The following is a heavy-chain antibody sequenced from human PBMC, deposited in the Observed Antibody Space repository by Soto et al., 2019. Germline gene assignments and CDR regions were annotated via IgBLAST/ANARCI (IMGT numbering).Heavy chain of an antibody. Sequence: SETLSLTCTVSGGSLSSGGYYWSWIRQHPGKGLEWIGYIYYSGSTYYNPSLKSRVTISVDTSKNQFSLKLSSVTAADTAVYYCARDRYGSGSLNYYGMDVWGQGTTVTVSS. CDR1: GGSLSSGGYY. D-gene: IGHD3-10*01. V-gene: IGHV4-31*03. J-gene: IGHJ6*02. CDR2: IYYSGST. CDR3: ARDRYGSGSLNYYGMDV.